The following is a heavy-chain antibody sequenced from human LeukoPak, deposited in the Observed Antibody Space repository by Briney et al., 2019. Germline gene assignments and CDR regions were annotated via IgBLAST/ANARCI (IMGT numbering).Heavy chain of an antibody. CDR3: ARVDYIDYGMDV. CDR2: IYYSGST. Sequence: SQTLSLTCTVSGGSISSGDYYWSWIRQPPGKGLEWIGYIYYSGSTYYNPSLKSRVTISVDTSKNQFSLKLSSVTAADTAVYYCARVDYIDYGMDVWGQETTVTVSS. D-gene: IGHD4/OR15-4a*01. J-gene: IGHJ6*02. V-gene: IGHV4-30-4*01. CDR1: GGSISSGDYY.